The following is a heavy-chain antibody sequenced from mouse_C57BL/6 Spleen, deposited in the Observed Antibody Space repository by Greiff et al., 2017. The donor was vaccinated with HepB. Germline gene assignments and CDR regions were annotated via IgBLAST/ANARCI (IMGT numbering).Heavy chain of an antibody. CDR1: GYAFSSSW. J-gene: IGHJ3*01. V-gene: IGHV1-82*01. CDR2: IYPGDGDT. CDR3: ARFLWEEGFAY. D-gene: IGHD4-1*01. Sequence: VQLQQSGPELVKPGASVKISCKASGYAFSSSWMNWVKQRPGKGLEWIGRIYPGDGDTNYNGKFKGKATLTADKSSSTAYMQLSSLTSEDSAVYFCARFLWEEGFAYWGQGTLVTVSA.